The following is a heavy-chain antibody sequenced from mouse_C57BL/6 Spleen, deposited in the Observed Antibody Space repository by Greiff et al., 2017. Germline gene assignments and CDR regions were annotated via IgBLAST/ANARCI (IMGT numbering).Heavy chain of an antibody. D-gene: IGHD2-4*01. CDR1: GYAFSSYW. Sequence: QVQLKESGAELVKPGASVKISCKASGYAFSSYWMNWVKQRPGKGLEWIGQIYPGDGDTNYNGKFKGKATLTADKSSSTAYMQLSSLTSEDSAVYFCARYDYEDAWFAYWGQGTLVTVSA. CDR3: ARYDYEDAWFAY. CDR2: IYPGDGDT. V-gene: IGHV1-80*01. J-gene: IGHJ3*01.